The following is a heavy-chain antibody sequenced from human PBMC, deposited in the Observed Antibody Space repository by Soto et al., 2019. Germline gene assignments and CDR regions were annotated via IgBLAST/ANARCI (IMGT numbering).Heavy chain of an antibody. J-gene: IGHJ4*02. CDR1: GFTFSSYA. Sequence: GRSLRLSCTASGFTFSSYAMSWVRQAPGKGLEWVSAFRGDGTGAHYADSVKGRFTISRDNSKNTLYLHMNSLRAEDTAVYYCAKLPQYYILTGYLNYFDYWGQGTLVTVSS. D-gene: IGHD3-9*01. CDR3: AKLPQYYILTGYLNYFDY. CDR2: FRGDGTGA. V-gene: IGHV3-23*01.